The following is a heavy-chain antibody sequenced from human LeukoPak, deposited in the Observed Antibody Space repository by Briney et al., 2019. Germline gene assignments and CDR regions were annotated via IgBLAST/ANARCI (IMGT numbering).Heavy chain of an antibody. D-gene: IGHD6-6*01. CDR3: ARSKGSSFRSPFDY. CDR1: GFTFSGYS. CDR2: ISSSSSYI. V-gene: IGHV3-21*01. J-gene: IGHJ4*02. Sequence: PGGSLRLSCAASGFTFSGYSMNWVRQAPGKGLEWVSSISSSSSYIYYADSVKGRFTISRDNAKNSLYLQMNSLRAEDTAVYYCARSKGSSFRSPFDYWGQGTLVTVSS.